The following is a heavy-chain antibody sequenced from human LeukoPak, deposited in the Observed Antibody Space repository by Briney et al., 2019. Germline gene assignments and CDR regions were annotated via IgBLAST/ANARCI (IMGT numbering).Heavy chain of an antibody. D-gene: IGHD3-22*01. Sequence: ETPSLTCTVSGGSISSYYWSWIRQPPGKGLEWVSAISGSGGSTYYADSVKGRFTISRDNSKNTLYLQMNSLRAEDTAVYYCAKAGFITPYFDYWGQGTLVTVSS. V-gene: IGHV3-23*01. CDR2: ISGSGGST. J-gene: IGHJ4*02. CDR1: GGSISSYY. CDR3: AKAGFITPYFDY.